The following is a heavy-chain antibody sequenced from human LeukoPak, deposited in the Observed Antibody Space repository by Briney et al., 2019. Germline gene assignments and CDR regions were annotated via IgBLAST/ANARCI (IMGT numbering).Heavy chain of an antibody. CDR3: ARSTVTSSWFDP. CDR1: GATFSSYA. CDR2: IIPILGIA. Sequence: ASVNVSFKASGATFSSYAISWVRQAPGQGLEWMGRIIPILGIANYAQKFQGRVTITADKSTSTAYMELSSLRSEDTAVYYCARSTVTSSWFDPWGQGTLVTVSS. V-gene: IGHV1-69*04. J-gene: IGHJ5*02. D-gene: IGHD4-17*01.